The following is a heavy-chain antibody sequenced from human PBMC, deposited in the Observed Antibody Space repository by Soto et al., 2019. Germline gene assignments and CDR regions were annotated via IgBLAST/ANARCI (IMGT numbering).Heavy chain of an antibody. CDR2: IKSKINGGTT. Sequence: EVQLVESGGGLVKPGESLRVSCAASGFTFSNAWMSWVRQAPGKGLEWVGRIKSKINGGTTDYAAPVKGRFTISRDDSKNTLYLKMNSLKTEDTAVYYCTTDDPINRNWGQGTLVTVSS. V-gene: IGHV3-15*01. CDR3: TTDDPINRN. CDR1: GFTFSNAW. J-gene: IGHJ4*02.